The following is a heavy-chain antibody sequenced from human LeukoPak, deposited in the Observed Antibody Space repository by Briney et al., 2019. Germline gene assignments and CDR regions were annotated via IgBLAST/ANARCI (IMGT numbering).Heavy chain of an antibody. D-gene: IGHD3-10*01. CDR3: ARGGVDSDAFDI. Sequence: SETLSLTCTVSGGSISSDTYYWSWIRQPPGQGLEWIGYIYYSGSTYFNPSLMSRLTISVDTSTNQFSLKLSSVTAADTAVYYCARGGVDSDAFDIWGQGTMVTVSS. CDR1: GGSISSDTYY. V-gene: IGHV4-31*03. CDR2: IYYSGST. J-gene: IGHJ3*02.